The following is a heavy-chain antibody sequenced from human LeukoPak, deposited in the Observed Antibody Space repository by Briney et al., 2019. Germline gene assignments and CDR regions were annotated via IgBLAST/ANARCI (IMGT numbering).Heavy chain of an antibody. CDR3: ATPPTVTRNY. D-gene: IGHD4-17*01. CDR1: GFPFSSYS. CDR2: ITSYSSTI. J-gene: IGHJ4*02. Sequence: GGSLRLSCAASGFPFSSYSMNWVRQAPGRGLEWVSYITSYSSTIYYADSVKGRFTISRDNSKNTLYLQMNSLRAEDTAVYYCATPPTVTRNYWGQGTLVTVSS. V-gene: IGHV3-48*01.